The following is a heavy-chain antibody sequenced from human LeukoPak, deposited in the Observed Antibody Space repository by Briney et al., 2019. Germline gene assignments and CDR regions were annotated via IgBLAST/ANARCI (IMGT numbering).Heavy chain of an antibody. CDR2: IIPIFGTA. J-gene: IGHJ4*02. Sequence: SVRVSCKASGGTFSSYAISWVRQAPGQGLEWMGGIIPIFGTANYAQKFQGRVTITADESTSTAYMELSSLRSEDTAVYYCARDQMSGSYISRFDYWGQGTLVTVSS. CDR3: ARDQMSGSYISRFDY. V-gene: IGHV1-69*13. CDR1: GGTFSSYA. D-gene: IGHD1-26*01.